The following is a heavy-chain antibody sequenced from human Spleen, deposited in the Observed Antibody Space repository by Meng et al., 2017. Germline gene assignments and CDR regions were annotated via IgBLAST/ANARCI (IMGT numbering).Heavy chain of an antibody. CDR2: IDWDDDK. V-gene: IGHV2-70*12. CDR1: GFSLSTSEMR. CDR3: AHRDSSGYYYHFDY. J-gene: IGHJ4*02. Sequence: SGPTLVKPTQTLTLTCTFSGFSLSTSEMRVSWIRQPPGKALEWLARIDWDDDKFYSTSLKTRLTISKDTSKNQVVLTMTNMDPVDTATYYCAHRDSSGYYYHFDYWGQGTLVTVSS. D-gene: IGHD3-22*01.